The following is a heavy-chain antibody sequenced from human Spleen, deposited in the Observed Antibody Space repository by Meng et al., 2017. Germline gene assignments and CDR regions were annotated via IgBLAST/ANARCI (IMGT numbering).Heavy chain of an antibody. Sequence: VQLVESGTGLGQPSVSLRLAYAAYGFTFSDYYMTWIRQAPGKGLEWVSYISTSGSTIDYADSVKGRFTISRDNAKNSLYLQMISLRAEDTAVYYCARPYSGNDYYCQYWGQGTLVTVSS. CDR3: ARPYSGNDYYCQY. J-gene: IGHJ4*02. D-gene: IGHD5-12*01. CDR2: ISTSGSTI. V-gene: IGHV3-11*01. CDR1: GFTFSDYY.